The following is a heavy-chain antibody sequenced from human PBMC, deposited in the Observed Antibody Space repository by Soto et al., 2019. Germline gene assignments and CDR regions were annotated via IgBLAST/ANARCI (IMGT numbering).Heavy chain of an antibody. V-gene: IGHV1-69*13. D-gene: IGHD6-13*01. CDR1: GYTFTSYA. CDR3: ARDRYSSSWYLAFDI. Sequence: SVKVSCKASGYTFTSYAMHWVRQAPGQGLEWMGGIIPIYGTANYAQKFQGRVTITADESTSTAYMELSSLRSEDTAVYYCARDRYSSSWYLAFDIWGQGTMVTVSS. J-gene: IGHJ3*02. CDR2: IIPIYGTA.